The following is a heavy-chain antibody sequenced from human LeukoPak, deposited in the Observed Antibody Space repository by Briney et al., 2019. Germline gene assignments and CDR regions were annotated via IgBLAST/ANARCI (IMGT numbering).Heavy chain of an antibody. Sequence: LRLSCAASGFTFSSYAMSWIRQPPGKGLEWIGYIYHSGSTYYNPSLKSRVTISVDRSKNQFSLKLSSVTAADTAVYYCARESLSDYGWFDPWGQGTLVTVSS. V-gene: IGHV4-30-2*01. CDR2: IYHSGST. J-gene: IGHJ5*02. CDR3: ARESLSDYGWFDP. D-gene: IGHD4-17*01. CDR1: GFTFSSYA.